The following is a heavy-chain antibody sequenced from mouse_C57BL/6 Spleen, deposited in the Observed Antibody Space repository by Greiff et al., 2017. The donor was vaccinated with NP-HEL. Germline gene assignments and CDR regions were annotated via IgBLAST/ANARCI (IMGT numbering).Heavy chain of an antibody. Sequence: VMLVESGAELARPGASVKLSCKASGYTFTSYGISWVKQRTGQGLEWIGEIYPRSGNTYYNEKFKGKATLTADKSSSTAYMELRSLTSEDSAVYFCARSGNYSNSVDYWGQGTTLTVSS. J-gene: IGHJ2*01. V-gene: IGHV1-81*01. CDR2: IYPRSGNT. D-gene: IGHD2-5*01. CDR3: ARSGNYSNSVDY. CDR1: GYTFTSYG.